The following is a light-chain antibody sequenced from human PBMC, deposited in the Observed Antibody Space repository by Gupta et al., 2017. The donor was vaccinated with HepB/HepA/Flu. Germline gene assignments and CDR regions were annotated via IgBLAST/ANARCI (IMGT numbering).Light chain of an antibody. CDR3: QQYKNWPPSLYT. V-gene: IGKV3-15*01. CDR1: QSVSSN. J-gene: IGKJ2*01. Sequence: DIVMTQSPATLSVSPGERATLSCRSSQSVSSNLAWYQQKPGQAPRLLIYGASTRATGSPARFSGSGCGTEFTLTISSLQSEEFAVYYCQQYKNWPPSLYTFGQGTKLEIK. CDR2: GAS.